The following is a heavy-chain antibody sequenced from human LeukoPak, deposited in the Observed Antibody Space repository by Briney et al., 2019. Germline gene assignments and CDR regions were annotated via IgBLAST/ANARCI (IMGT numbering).Heavy chain of an antibody. CDR1: GFTFSDYA. Sequence: GGSLRLSCAASGFTFSDYAMHWVRQAPGKGLEWVAVISKDGSDKYYPGSVRGRFTISRDNSKNTIYLQMDSLRAEDTAVYYCAKNREPYSSSPGDYWGRGTLVTVSS. CDR2: ISKDGSDK. J-gene: IGHJ4*02. V-gene: IGHV3-30-3*02. CDR3: AKNREPYSSSPGDY. D-gene: IGHD6-6*01.